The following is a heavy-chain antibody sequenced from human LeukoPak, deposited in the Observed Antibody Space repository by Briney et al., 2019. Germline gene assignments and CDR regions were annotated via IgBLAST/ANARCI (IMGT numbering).Heavy chain of an antibody. CDR3: ARVEEDAFDI. J-gene: IGHJ3*02. Sequence: SETLSLTCTVSGVSISSGDYYWSWIRQPPGKGLEWIGYIYYSGSTYYNPSLKSRVTISVDTSKNQLALKLSSVDAADTAVYYCARVEEDAFDIWGQGTMVTVSS. D-gene: IGHD5-24*01. CDR1: GVSISSGDYY. CDR2: IYYSGST. V-gene: IGHV4-30-4*08.